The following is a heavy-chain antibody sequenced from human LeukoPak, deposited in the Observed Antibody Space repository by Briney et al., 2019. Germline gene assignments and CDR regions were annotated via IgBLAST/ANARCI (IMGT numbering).Heavy chain of an antibody. J-gene: IGHJ4*02. CDR1: GGSISSGGYY. Sequence: SEALSLTCTVSGGSISSGGYYWSWIRQPPGKGLEWIGYIYHSGSTYYNPSLKSRVTISVDRSKNQFSLKLSSVTAADTAVYYCARDGRFVRGVGDYWGQGTLVTVSS. V-gene: IGHV4-30-2*01. D-gene: IGHD3-10*02. CDR3: ARDGRFVRGVGDY. CDR2: IYHSGST.